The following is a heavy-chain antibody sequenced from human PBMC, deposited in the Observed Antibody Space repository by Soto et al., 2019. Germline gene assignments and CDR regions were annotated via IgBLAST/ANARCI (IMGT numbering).Heavy chain of an antibody. J-gene: IGHJ4*02. CDR3: ALVVPAAMTGGLDY. D-gene: IGHD2-2*01. Sequence: ASVKVSCKASGYTFTSYGISWVRQAPGQGLEWMGWISGYNGNTNYAQKLQGRVTMTTDTSTSTAYMELRSLRSDDTAVYYCALVVPAAMTGGLDYWGLGTLVTVSS. CDR1: GYTFTSYG. V-gene: IGHV1-18*01. CDR2: ISGYNGNT.